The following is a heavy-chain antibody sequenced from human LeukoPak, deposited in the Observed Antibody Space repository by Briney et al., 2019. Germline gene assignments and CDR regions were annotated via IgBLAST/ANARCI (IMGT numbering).Heavy chain of an antibody. CDR2: INHSGST. D-gene: IGHD6-13*01. J-gene: IGHJ5*02. Sequence: SETLSLTCAVYGGSFSGYYWSWIRQPPGKGLEWIGEINHSGSTNYNPSLKSRVPISVDTSKNQFSLKLSSVTAADTAVYYCARGIISSPRSYNWFDPWGQGTLVTVSS. CDR3: ARGIISSPRSYNWFDP. V-gene: IGHV4-34*01. CDR1: GGSFSGYY.